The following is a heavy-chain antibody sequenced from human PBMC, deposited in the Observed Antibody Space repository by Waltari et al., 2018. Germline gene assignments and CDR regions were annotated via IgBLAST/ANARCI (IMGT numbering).Heavy chain of an antibody. CDR2: FDPEDGET. V-gene: IGHV1-24*01. Sequence: QVQLVQSGAEVKKPGASVKVSCKVSGYTITDLSMHWARPAPGKGLEWMGGFDPEDGETSYAQKFQGRVTMTEDTATDTAYMELSSLRSEDTAVYYCATWGQLVQYNWFDPWGQGTLVTVSS. D-gene: IGHD6-13*01. CDR1: GYTITDLS. J-gene: IGHJ5*02. CDR3: ATWGQLVQYNWFDP.